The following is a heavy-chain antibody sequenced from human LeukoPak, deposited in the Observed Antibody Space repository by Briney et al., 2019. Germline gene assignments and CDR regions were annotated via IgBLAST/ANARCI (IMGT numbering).Heavy chain of an antibody. Sequence: SETLSLACAVYGGPFGVYYWSWVRQPPGKGLEWIGEINHSGSTNYNPSLKSRVTISVDTSKNHFSLRLSSVTAADTAVYYCAGPGAGDLDYWGQGTLSPSRQ. CDR1: GGPFGVYY. CDR3: AGPGAGDLDY. CDR2: INHSGST. J-gene: IGHJ4*02. V-gene: IGHV4-34*01. D-gene: IGHD3-10*01.